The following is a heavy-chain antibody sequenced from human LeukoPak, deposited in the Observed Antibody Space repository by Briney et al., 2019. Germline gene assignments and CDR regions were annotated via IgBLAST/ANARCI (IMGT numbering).Heavy chain of an antibody. Sequence: GESRKISCKGSGYSFTSYWIGWVRQMPGKGLEWMGIIYPGDSDTRYSPSFQGQVTISADKSISTAYLQWSSLQASDTAMYYCVRGSASASLYFDYWGQGTLVTVCS. CDR3: VRGSASASLYFDY. D-gene: IGHD3-10*01. J-gene: IGHJ4*02. CDR2: IYPGDSDT. V-gene: IGHV5-51*01. CDR1: GYSFTSYW.